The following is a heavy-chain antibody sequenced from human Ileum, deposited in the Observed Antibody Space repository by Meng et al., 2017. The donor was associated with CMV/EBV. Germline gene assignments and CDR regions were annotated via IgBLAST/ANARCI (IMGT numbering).Heavy chain of an antibody. J-gene: IGHJ3*02. D-gene: IGHD3-3*01. CDR1: GFTFSSYW. Sequence: GGSLRLSCAASGFTFSSYWMSWVRQAPGKGLEWVANIKQDGSEKYYVDSVKGRFTISRDNAKNSLYLQMNSLRAEDTAVYYCARVQTHYDFWSGYYPRGTDAFDIWGQGTMVTVSS. CDR2: IKQDGSEK. CDR3: ARVQTHYDFWSGYYPRGTDAFDI. V-gene: IGHV3-7*01.